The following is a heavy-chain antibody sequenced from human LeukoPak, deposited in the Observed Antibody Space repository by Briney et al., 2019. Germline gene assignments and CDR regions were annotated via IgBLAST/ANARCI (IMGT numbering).Heavy chain of an antibody. CDR3: TTDLQWLNGNFDY. V-gene: IGHV3-15*01. CDR2: IKSKTNGGTT. D-gene: IGHD6-19*01. J-gene: IGHJ4*02. Sequence: GGSLRLSCAASGFTFSNAWMSWVRQAPGKGLEWVGRIKSKTNGGTTDYAAPVKGRFTISRDDSKNTLYLQMNSLKTEDTAVYYCTTDLQWLNGNFDYWGQGTLVTVSS. CDR1: GFTFSNAW.